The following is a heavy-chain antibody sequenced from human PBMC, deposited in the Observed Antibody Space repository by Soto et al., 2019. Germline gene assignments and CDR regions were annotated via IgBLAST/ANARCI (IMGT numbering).Heavy chain of an antibody. D-gene: IGHD6-19*01. CDR3: ARTNLAVAGTYYFDD. V-gene: IGHV4-30-4*01. CDR2: IYYSGST. CDR1: VGSISSGDYY. J-gene: IGHJ4*02. Sequence: PSETLSLTCTFSVGSISSGDYYWSWIRQPPGKGLEWIGYIYYSGSTYYNPSLKSRVTISVDTSKNQFSLKLSSVTAADTAVYYCARTNLAVAGTYYFDDWCQGTLVTVSS.